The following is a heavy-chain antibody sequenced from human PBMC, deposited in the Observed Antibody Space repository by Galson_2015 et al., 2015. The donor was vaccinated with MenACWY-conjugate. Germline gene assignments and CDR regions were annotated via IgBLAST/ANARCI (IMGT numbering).Heavy chain of an antibody. CDR3: AREPRDGAFDI. Sequence: SLRLSCAASGFSFSGSWMSWVRQAPGKGLEWVANIKRDASEKYYVDSVKGRFAISRDNAKTSLYLQTNSLGAEDTAVYYCAREPRDGAFDIWGQGTMVTVSS. V-gene: IGHV3-7*03. D-gene: IGHD1-14*01. CDR1: GFSFSGSW. J-gene: IGHJ3*02. CDR2: IKRDASEK.